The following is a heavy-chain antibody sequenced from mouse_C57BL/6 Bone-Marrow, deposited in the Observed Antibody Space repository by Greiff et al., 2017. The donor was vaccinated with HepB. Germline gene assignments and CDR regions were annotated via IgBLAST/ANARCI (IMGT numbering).Heavy chain of an antibody. CDR2: ISDGGSYT. CDR3: ARVGVDDY. CDR1: GFTFSSYA. Sequence: DVQLVESGGGLVKPGGSLKLSCAASGFTFSSYAMSWVRQTPEKRLEWVATISDGGSYTYYPDNVKGRFTISRDNAKNNLYLQMSHLKSEDTAMYYCARVGVDDYWGQGTTLTVSS. D-gene: IGHD1-1*02. J-gene: IGHJ2*01. V-gene: IGHV5-4*01.